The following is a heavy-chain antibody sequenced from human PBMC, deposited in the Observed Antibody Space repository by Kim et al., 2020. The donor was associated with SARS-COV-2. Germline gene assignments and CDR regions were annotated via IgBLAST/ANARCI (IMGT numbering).Heavy chain of an antibody. CDR3: ARKRYYYGIDV. V-gene: IGHV1-2*02. Sequence: TNYAQRFQGRVTMTRDTSISTAYMELSRLRSDDTAVYYCARKRYYYGIDVWGQGTTVTVSS. J-gene: IGHJ6*02. CDR2: T.